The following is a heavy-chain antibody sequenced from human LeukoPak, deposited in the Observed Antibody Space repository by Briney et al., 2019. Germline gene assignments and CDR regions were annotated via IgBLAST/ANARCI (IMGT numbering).Heavy chain of an antibody. Sequence: GRSLRLSCAAPGFTFSSYGMHWVRQAPGKGLEWVAVISYDGSNKYYADPVKGRFTISRDNSKNTLYLQMNSLRAEDTAVYYCAKASYYYDSSGYYFSYWGQGTLVTVSS. V-gene: IGHV3-30*18. CDR1: GFTFSSYG. D-gene: IGHD3-22*01. CDR2: ISYDGSNK. CDR3: AKASYYYDSSGYYFSY. J-gene: IGHJ4*02.